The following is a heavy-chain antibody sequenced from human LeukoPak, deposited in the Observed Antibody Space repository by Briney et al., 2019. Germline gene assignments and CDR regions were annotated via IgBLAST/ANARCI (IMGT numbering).Heavy chain of an antibody. J-gene: IGHJ4*02. D-gene: IGHD6-19*01. CDR1: GYRFTNYW. Sequence: GESLKISCKGSGYRFTNYWIGWVRQMPGKGLEWMGIIYPGDSDTRYSPSFQGQVTISADKSISTAYLQWSSLKASDTAMYYCARHPEVAVADYWGQGTLVTVSS. V-gene: IGHV5-51*01. CDR2: IYPGDSDT. CDR3: ARHPEVAVADY.